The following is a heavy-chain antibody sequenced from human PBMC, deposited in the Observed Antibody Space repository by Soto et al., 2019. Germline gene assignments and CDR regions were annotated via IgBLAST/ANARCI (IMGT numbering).Heavy chain of an antibody. CDR3: ARAPPYCSSTSCPGTFDI. CDR1: AFTHSRSY. Sequence: GGSLRLSCAAAAFTHSRSYMTWVRQAPGKGLVWISVIYSGGSTFYADSVRGRFTISRDNSKNTLYLQMNSLRAEDTAVYYCARAPPYCSSTSCPGTFDIWGQGTMVTVSS. D-gene: IGHD2-2*01. J-gene: IGHJ3*02. V-gene: IGHV3-53*01. CDR2: IYSGGST.